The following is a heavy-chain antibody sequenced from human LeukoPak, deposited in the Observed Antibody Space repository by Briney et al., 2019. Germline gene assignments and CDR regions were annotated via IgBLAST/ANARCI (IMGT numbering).Heavy chain of an antibody. CDR2: MNPNSGNT. J-gene: IGHJ4*02. D-gene: IGHD3-22*01. CDR1: GYTFTSYD. V-gene: IGHV1-8*03. Sequence: ASVKVSCKASGYTFTSYDINWVRQATGQGLEWMGWMNPNSGNTGYAQKFQGRVTITRNTSISTAYMELSSLRSEDTAVYYCARGRSYYYDSGADYWGQGTLVTVSS. CDR3: ARGRSYYYDSGADY.